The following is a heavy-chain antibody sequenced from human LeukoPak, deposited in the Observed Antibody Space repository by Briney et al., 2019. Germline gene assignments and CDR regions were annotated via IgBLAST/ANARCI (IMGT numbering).Heavy chain of an antibody. V-gene: IGHV3-9*01. Sequence: GGSLRLSCAASGFTFDDYAMHWVRQAPGKGLEWVSGISWNSGSIGYADSVKGRFTISRDNAKNSLYLQMNSLRAEDTALYYCAKDISFSGGYHAFDIWGQGTMVTVSS. CDR1: GFTFDDYA. J-gene: IGHJ3*02. D-gene: IGHD1-26*01. CDR2: ISWNSGSI. CDR3: AKDISFSGGYHAFDI.